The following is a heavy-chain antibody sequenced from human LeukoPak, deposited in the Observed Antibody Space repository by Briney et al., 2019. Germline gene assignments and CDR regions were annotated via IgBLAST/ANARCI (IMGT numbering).Heavy chain of an antibody. CDR3: ARQIAVVEPTDPNWFDS. V-gene: IGHV4-59*08. CDR1: GGSISSYY. Sequence: SETLSLTCTVSGGSISSYYWSWIRQPPGKGLEWIGNIYNSGNTNYNPSLKSRVTISVGTPKNQFSLKLSSVSAADTAVYYCARQIAVVEPTDPNWFDSWGQGTLVTVSS. D-gene: IGHD2-21*01. J-gene: IGHJ5*01. CDR2: IYNSGNT.